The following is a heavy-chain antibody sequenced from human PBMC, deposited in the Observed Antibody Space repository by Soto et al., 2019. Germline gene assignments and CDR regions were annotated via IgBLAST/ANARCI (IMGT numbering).Heavy chain of an antibody. CDR3: ARNGGLRYFDWFDY. Sequence: SVKVSCKASGGTFSSYAISWVRQAPGQGLEWMGGIIPIFGTANYAQKFQGRVTITADESTSTAYMELSSLRSEDTAVYYCARNGGLRYFDWFDYWGQGTLVTVSS. D-gene: IGHD3-9*01. V-gene: IGHV1-69*13. CDR1: GGTFSSYA. CDR2: IIPIFGTA. J-gene: IGHJ5*01.